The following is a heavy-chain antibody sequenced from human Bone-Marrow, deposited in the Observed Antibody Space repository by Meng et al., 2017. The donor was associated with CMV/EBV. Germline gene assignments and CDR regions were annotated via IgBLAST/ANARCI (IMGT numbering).Heavy chain of an antibody. Sequence: SVKVSCKASGGTFSSYAISWVRQAPGQGLEWMGGIIPILGIANYAQKFQGRVTITADKSTSTAYMELSSLRSEDTAVYYCTRHNSGYAVNYYYYGMDVWGQGTTVTVSS. V-gene: IGHV1-69*10. CDR3: TRHNSGYAVNYYYYGMDV. CDR2: IIPILGIA. CDR1: GGTFSSYA. D-gene: IGHD5-12*01. J-gene: IGHJ6*02.